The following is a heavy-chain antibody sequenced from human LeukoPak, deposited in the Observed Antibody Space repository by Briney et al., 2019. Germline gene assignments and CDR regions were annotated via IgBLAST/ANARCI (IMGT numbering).Heavy chain of an antibody. J-gene: IGHJ4*02. D-gene: IGHD3-10*01. CDR2: ISGGGDNT. CDR1: GLTFRSYA. CDR3: AKDRGFLLDTGQLEY. V-gene: IGHV3-23*01. Sequence: PGGSLRLSCAASGLTFRSYAMSWVRQAPGKGLXXXXXISGGGDNTHYADSVKGRFTISRDNSRNTLYLQMNSLRVEDTAVYYCAKDRGFLLDTGQLEYWGQGTLVTVSS.